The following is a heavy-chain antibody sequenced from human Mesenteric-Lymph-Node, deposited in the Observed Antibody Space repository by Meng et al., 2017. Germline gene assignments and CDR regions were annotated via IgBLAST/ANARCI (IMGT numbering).Heavy chain of an antibody. J-gene: IGHJ6*02. D-gene: IGHD3-10*01. CDR2: INPNSGGT. V-gene: IGHV1-2*06. Sequence: ASVKVSCKASGYTFTGYYMHWVRQAPGQGLEWMGRINPNSGGTNYAQKFQGRVTMTRDTSISTAYMELSRLRSDDTAVYYCAREVRFGELPARYYYYGMDVWGQGTTVTVSS. CDR1: GYTFTGYY. CDR3: AREVRFGELPARYYYYGMDV.